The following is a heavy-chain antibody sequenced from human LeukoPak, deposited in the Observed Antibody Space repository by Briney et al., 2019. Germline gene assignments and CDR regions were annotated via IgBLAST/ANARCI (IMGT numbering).Heavy chain of an antibody. V-gene: IGHV5-51*01. CDR1: GYSFTNYW. CDR2: IYPGESDT. J-gene: IGHJ4*02. Sequence: GESLKISCKGSGYSFTNYWIGWVRQMPGKGLEWMGIIYPGESDTRYSPSFQGQVTISADKSISTAYLQWSSLKASDTAMYYCARMRYSSSLGLDYWGQGTLVTVSS. CDR3: ARMRYSSSLGLDY. D-gene: IGHD6-6*01.